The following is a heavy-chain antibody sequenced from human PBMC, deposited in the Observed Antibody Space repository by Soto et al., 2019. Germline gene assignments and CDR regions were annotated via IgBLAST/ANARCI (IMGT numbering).Heavy chain of an antibody. CDR3: ARADYYDSSGYTAEYFQH. CDR2: IIPIFGTA. Sequence: QVQLVQSGAEVKKPGSSVKVSCKASGGTFSSYAISWVRHAPGQGLEWMGGIIPIFGTANYAQKFQGRVTITAAESTSRAYMELSSMRSEDTAVYYCARADYYDSSGYTAEYFQHWGQGTLVTVSS. D-gene: IGHD3-22*01. CDR1: GGTFSSYA. V-gene: IGHV1-69*12. J-gene: IGHJ1*01.